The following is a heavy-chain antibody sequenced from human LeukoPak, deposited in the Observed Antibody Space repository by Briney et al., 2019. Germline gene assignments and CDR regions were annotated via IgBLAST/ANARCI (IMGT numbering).Heavy chain of an antibody. Sequence: GESLKISCKGSGYSFTSYWIGWVRQMPGKGLEWMGIIYPGDSDTRYSPSFQGQVTISADKSISTAYLQWSSLKASDTAMYYCARGRSGYYDSGGSNWFDPWGQGTLVTVSS. CDR2: IYPGDSDT. CDR3: ARGRSGYYDSGGSNWFDP. J-gene: IGHJ5*02. D-gene: IGHD3-22*01. CDR1: GYSFTSYW. V-gene: IGHV5-51*01.